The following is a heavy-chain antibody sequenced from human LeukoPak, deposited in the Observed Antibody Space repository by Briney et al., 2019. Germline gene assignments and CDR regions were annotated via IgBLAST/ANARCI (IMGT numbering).Heavy chain of an antibody. D-gene: IGHD3-10*01. CDR1: GFTFNKYG. J-gene: IGHJ5*01. Sequence: GSLRLSCVASGFTFNKYGVHWVRQAPGKGLEWVAVIWYDGSYEYYADSVKGRLAISRDNDKNTVNLQMNSLRVEDTAVYYCARDGSGLAVRGWFDFWGQGTLVTVSS. V-gene: IGHV3-33*01. CDR2: IWYDGSYE. CDR3: ARDGSGLAVRGWFDF.